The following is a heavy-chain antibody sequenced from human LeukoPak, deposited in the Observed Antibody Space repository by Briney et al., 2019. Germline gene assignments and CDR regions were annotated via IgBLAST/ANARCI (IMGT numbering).Heavy chain of an antibody. CDR3: ARGWSSSWYDGYYFDY. J-gene: IGHJ4*02. CDR2: INPNSGGT. CDR1: GYTFTGYY. Sequence: ASVKVSCKASGYTFTGYYMHWVRQAPGQGLEWMGRINPNSGGTNYAQKFQGRVTMTRDTSASTAYMELSSLRSEDTAVYYCARGWSSSWYDGYYFDYWGQGTLVTVSS. V-gene: IGHV1-2*06. D-gene: IGHD6-13*01.